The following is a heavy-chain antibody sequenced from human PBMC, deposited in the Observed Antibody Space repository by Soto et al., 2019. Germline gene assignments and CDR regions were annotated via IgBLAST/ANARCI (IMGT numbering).Heavy chain of an antibody. CDR1: GFTFSSYS. D-gene: IGHD3-3*01. CDR3: ARDITLFGVVIIRYGMDV. V-gene: IGHV3-21*01. CDR2: ISSSSSYI. J-gene: IGHJ6*02. Sequence: GGSLRLSCAASGFTFSSYSMNWVRQAPGKGLEWVSSISSSSSYIYYADSVKGRFTISRDNAKNSLYLQMNSLRAEDTAVYYCARDITLFGVVIIRYGMDVWGQGTTVTVSS.